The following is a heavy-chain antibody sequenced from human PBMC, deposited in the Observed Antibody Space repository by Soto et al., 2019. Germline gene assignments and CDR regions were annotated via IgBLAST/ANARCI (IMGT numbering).Heavy chain of an antibody. CDR1: GFTFSDHY. J-gene: IGHJ3*02. CDR3: TRVRSSSWGLDAFDI. CDR2: IRNKANSYTT. D-gene: IGHD6-13*01. Sequence: GGSLRLSCAASGFTFSDHYMDWVRQAPGKGLEWVGRIRNKANSYTTEYAASVKGRFTVSRDDSKSSLYLQMNSLKIEDTAIYYCTRVRSSSWGLDAFDIWGQGTLVTVSS. V-gene: IGHV3-72*01.